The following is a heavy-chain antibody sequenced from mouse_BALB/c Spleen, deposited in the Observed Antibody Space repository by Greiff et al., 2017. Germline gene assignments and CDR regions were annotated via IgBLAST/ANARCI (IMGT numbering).Heavy chain of an antibody. V-gene: IGHV5-4*02. D-gene: IGHD2-14*01. CDR2: ISDGGSYT. CDR1: GFTFSDYY. Sequence: EVQVVESGGGLVKPGGSLKLSCAASGFTFSDYYMYWVRQTPEKRLEWVATISDGGSYTYYPDSVKGRFTISRDNAKNNLYLQMSSLKSEDTAMYYCARGDRYPYFDYWGQGTTLTVSS. J-gene: IGHJ2*01. CDR3: ARGDRYPYFDY.